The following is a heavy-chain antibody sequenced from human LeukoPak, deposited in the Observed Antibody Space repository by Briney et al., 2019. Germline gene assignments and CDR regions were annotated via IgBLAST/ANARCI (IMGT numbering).Heavy chain of an antibody. CDR1: GGSISSDY. CDR3: ARAASSSSWYSGAAFDI. J-gene: IGHJ3*02. V-gene: IGHV4-59*01. CDR2: IYYSGST. D-gene: IGHD6-13*01. Sequence: SETLSLTCTVSGGSISSDYWSWLRQPPGKGLEWIGYIYYSGSTNYNPSLKSRVTISVDTSKNQFSLKLSSVTAADTAVYYCARAASSSSWYSGAAFDIWGQGTMVTVSS.